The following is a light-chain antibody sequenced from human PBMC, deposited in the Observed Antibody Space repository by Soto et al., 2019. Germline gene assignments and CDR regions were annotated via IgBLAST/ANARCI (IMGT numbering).Light chain of an antibody. CDR2: GSI. CDR3: QSYDSSLSGWV. Sequence: QSVLTQPPSVSGAPGQRVTISCTGTSSNIGAAYGVHWYQQLPGTAPKLLIYGSINRPSGVPDRFSGPRSGTSASLAITGLQAEDEADYYCQSYDSSLSGWVFGGGTKLTVL. CDR1: SSNIGAAYG. V-gene: IGLV1-40*01. J-gene: IGLJ3*02.